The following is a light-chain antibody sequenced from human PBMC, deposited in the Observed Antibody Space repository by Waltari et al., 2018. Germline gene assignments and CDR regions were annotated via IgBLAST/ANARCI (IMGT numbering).Light chain of an antibody. V-gene: IGKV2-28*01. CDR2: LGS. CDR3: MQALQTPWT. Sequence: IVMTQSPLSLPVTPGEPASISCRSSQSHLRSNGFNFLAWYLQKPGQSPQLLIYLGSNRDSGVPDRFSGSGSGTDFTLKISRVEAEDAGIYDCMQALQTPWTLGQGTKVEIK. CDR1: QSHLRSNGFNF. J-gene: IGKJ1*01.